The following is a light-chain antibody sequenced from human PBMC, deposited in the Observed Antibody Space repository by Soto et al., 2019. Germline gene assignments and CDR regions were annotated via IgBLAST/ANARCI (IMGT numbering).Light chain of an antibody. CDR1: QSVSSN. CDR3: QHSHNWPRT. CDR2: GAS. Sequence: EIVMTQSPATLSVSPGERATLSCRASQSVSSNLAWYQQKPGQAPRLLIYGASTRATGIPARFSGSGSGTDFTLTISSLQSEDFPLYYCQHSHNWPRTFRQGPKVEIK. J-gene: IGKJ1*01. V-gene: IGKV3-15*01.